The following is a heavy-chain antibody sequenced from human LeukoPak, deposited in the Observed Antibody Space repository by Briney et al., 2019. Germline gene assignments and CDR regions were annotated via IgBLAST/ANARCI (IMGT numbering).Heavy chain of an antibody. CDR3: ARDQLFGSGNSPHFDS. CDR1: GFNFNNYW. CDR2: IKHDGREK. V-gene: IGHV3-7*01. Sequence: PGGSLRLSCAASGFNFNNYWMTWVRQAPGRGLEWVANIKHDGREKYYVDSVKGRFTISRDNDYNSLFLQMNSLRAEDTAMYYCARDQLFGSGNSPHFDSWGQGTLVTVSS. J-gene: IGHJ4*02. D-gene: IGHD3-10*01.